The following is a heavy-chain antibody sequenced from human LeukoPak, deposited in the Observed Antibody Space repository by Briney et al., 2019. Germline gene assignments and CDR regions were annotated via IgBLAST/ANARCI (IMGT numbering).Heavy chain of an antibody. CDR3: ARRTYSSTCYFYY. CDR1: GGSFSGYY. J-gene: IGHJ4*02. CDR2: INHSGST. V-gene: IGHV4-34*01. D-gene: IGHD6-13*01. Sequence: SETLSLTCAVYGGSFSGYYWSWIRQPPGKGLEWIGEINHSGSTNYNPSLKSRVTISVDTSKNQFSLKLNSVTAADTAVYYCARRTYSSTCYFYYWGQGTLVTVSS.